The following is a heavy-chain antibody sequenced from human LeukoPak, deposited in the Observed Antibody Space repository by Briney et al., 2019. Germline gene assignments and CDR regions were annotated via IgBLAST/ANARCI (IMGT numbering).Heavy chain of an antibody. Sequence: PSETLSLTCTVSGGSISSSGYCWGWIRQPPGKGLEWIGSIDYSGNTNYNPSLKSRVTIAVDMSKNQFSLKLSSVTAADTAVYYCARGRWSYDILSGYFDFWGQGTLVTVSS. CDR3: ARGRWSYDILSGYFDF. V-gene: IGHV4-39*01. J-gene: IGHJ4*02. CDR1: GGSISSSGYC. D-gene: IGHD3-9*01. CDR2: IDYSGNT.